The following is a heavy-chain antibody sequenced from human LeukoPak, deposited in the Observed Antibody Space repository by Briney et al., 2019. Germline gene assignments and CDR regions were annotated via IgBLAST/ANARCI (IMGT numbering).Heavy chain of an antibody. CDR1: GYTFTGLY. Sequence: VASVRVSCKASGYTFTGLYMHWVRQAPGQGREWMGWHHPNSGGKNYAQKFQGRVTMTRDTSISTAYMELSRLRSDDTAVYYCARDRTRRWFGESHYGMDVWGQGTTVTVSS. CDR2: HHPNSGGK. V-gene: IGHV1-2*02. D-gene: IGHD3-10*01. J-gene: IGHJ6*02. CDR3: ARDRTRRWFGESHYGMDV.